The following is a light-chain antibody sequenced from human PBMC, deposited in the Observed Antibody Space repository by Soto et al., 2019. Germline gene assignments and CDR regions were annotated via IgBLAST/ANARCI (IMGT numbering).Light chain of an antibody. CDR1: QSVSRH. CDR2: DAS. V-gene: IGKV3-11*01. CDR3: QQRSNWPSIFT. J-gene: IGKJ3*01. Sequence: EMVLTQAPATLSLSPGERATLSCRASQSVSRHLAWNQQKPGQAPRLLIYDASNRATGIPARFSGSGSGTDFTLTISSLEPEDFAVYYCQQRSNWPSIFTFGPGTKVDIK.